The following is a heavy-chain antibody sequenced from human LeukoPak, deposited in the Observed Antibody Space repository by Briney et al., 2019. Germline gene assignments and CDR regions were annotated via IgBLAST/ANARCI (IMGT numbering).Heavy chain of an antibody. V-gene: IGHV2-70*11. J-gene: IGHJ2*01. CDR3: ARTTTVTSSYWYFDL. CDR1: GFSLSTGGMC. Sequence: ESGPTLVNPTQTLTLTCTFSGFSLSTGGMCVSWIRQPPGKALEWLARIDWDDDKYYSTSLKTRLTISKDTSKNQVVLTMTNMDPVDTATYYCARTTTVTSSYWYFDLWGRGTLVTVSS. CDR2: IDWDDDK. D-gene: IGHD4-17*01.